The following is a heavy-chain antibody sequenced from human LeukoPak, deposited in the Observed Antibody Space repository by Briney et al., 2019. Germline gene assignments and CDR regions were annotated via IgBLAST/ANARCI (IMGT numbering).Heavy chain of an antibody. V-gene: IGHV3-7*01. CDR2: IKLDGTEK. D-gene: IGHD4-23*01. Sequence: GGSLRLSCAASEFTFSNYWMTWVRQAPGKGLEWVANIKLDGTEKYYVGSVRGRFTISRDNAKNSVFLQMNSLRAEDTAVYYCARSHDYGGHCFFDYWGQGTLVTVSS. J-gene: IGHJ4*02. CDR3: ARSHDYGGHCFFDY. CDR1: EFTFSNYW.